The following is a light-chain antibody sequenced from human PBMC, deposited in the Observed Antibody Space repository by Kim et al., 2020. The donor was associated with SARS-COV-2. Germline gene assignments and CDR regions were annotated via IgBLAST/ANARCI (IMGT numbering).Light chain of an antibody. V-gene: IGKV1-39*01. Sequence: SACVGDRVTITCGASQSISSYLNWYQQKPGKAPKLLIYAASSLQSGVPSRFSGSGSGTDFTLTISSLQPEDFATYYCQQSYSTPYTLGQGTKLEI. CDR1: QSISSY. CDR3: QQSYSTPYT. CDR2: AAS. J-gene: IGKJ2*01.